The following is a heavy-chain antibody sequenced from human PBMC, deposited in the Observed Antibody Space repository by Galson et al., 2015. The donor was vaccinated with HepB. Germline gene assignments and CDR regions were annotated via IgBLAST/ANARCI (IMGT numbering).Heavy chain of an antibody. CDR1: GFTFEDYA. CDR3: AQDLTYYYGSGSYFVGMDV. J-gene: IGHJ6*02. D-gene: IGHD3-10*01. Sequence: SLRLSCAASGFTFEDYAIHWVRHVPGKGLEWVSGISWNSDFTGYADSVRGRFTISRDNAKYFLYLQMNSLRPEDTALYYCAQDLTYYYGSGSYFVGMDVWGQGTTVTVSS. CDR2: ISWNSDFT. V-gene: IGHV3-9*01.